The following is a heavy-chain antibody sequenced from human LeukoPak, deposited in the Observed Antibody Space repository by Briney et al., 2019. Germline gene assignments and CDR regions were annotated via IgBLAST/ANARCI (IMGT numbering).Heavy chain of an antibody. CDR1: EFTFSSYG. Sequence: GGSLRLSCAASEFTFSSYGRSWVRQAPGKGLEWVSSISGSGGSTQYADSVQGRFAISRDNSKNTLYLQMNSLRVEDTAVYFCARDPNGDYIGTFDMWGRGTMVSVSS. V-gene: IGHV3-23*01. CDR3: ARDPNGDYIGTFDM. CDR2: ISGSGGST. D-gene: IGHD4-17*01. J-gene: IGHJ3*02.